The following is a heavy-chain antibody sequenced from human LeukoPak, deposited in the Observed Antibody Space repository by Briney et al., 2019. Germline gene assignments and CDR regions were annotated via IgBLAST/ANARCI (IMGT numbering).Heavy chain of an antibody. D-gene: IGHD3-22*01. CDR2: INPSGGST. CDR3: ARDGGPEYYYDTEHDAFDI. V-gene: IGHV1-46*01. J-gene: IGHJ3*02. Sequence: ASVKVSCKAFGYTFTIYIMHWVRQAPGQGLEWMGIINPSGGSTSYAQKFQGRVTMTRDTSTSTVYMELSSLRSEDTAVYYCARDGGPEYYYDTEHDAFDIWGQGTMVTVSS. CDR1: GYTFTIYI.